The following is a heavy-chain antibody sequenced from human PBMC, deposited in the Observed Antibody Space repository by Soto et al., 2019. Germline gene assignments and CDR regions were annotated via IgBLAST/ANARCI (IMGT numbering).Heavy chain of an antibody. Sequence: GGSLRLPCAASGFTFSDYYMSWIRQAPGKGLEWVSYISSSGSTIYYADSVKGRFTISRDNAKNSLYLQMNSLRAEDTAVYYCARRNYDFWSGYSYYYGMDVWGQGTTVTVSS. CDR1: GFTFSDYY. V-gene: IGHV3-11*01. CDR2: ISSSGSTI. J-gene: IGHJ6*02. D-gene: IGHD3-3*01. CDR3: ARRNYDFWSGYSYYYGMDV.